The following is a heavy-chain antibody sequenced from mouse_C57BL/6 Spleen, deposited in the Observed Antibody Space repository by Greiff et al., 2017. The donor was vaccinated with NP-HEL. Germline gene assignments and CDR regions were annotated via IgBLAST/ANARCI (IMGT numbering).Heavy chain of an antibody. Sequence: VQVAESGPGLVAPSQSLSITCTVSGFSLTSYAISWVRQPPGKGLEWLGVIWPGGGTNYNSARKTRMSIRKEDTKSQVFLKMNSLQTDDTARDYCARKKDGAMDYWGQGTSVTVSS. V-gene: IGHV2-9-1*01. J-gene: IGHJ4*01. CDR2: IWPGGGT. CDR1: GFSLTSYA. CDR3: ARKKDGAMDY.